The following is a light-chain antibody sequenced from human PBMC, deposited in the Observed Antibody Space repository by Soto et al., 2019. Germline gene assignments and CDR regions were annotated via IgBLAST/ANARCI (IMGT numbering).Light chain of an antibody. J-gene: IGKJ1*01. Sequence: DIQMTQSPSTLSASVGDRVTITCRASQSISSWLAWYQQKPGKAPKLLIYKASSLESGVPSRFSSSGSGTEFNLTISSLQPDDFATYYCQQYNSYPWTFGQGTKVEIK. V-gene: IGKV1-5*03. CDR2: KAS. CDR1: QSISSW. CDR3: QQYNSYPWT.